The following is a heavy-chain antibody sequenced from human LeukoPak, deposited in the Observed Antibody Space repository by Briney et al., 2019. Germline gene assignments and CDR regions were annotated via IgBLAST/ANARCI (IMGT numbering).Heavy chain of an antibody. CDR3: AKAQHGCTNSPFDY. CDR2: ISGSATEP. Sequence: GGSLRLSCAASGFRFNNYAMSWVRQAPGKGLEWVSSISGSATEPHYADSVGGRFTISRDNSRNTLYLHMNSLRAEDTAVYYCAKAQHGCTNSPFDYWGQGTVVTVSS. V-gene: IGHV3-23*01. D-gene: IGHD2-2*01. J-gene: IGHJ4*02. CDR1: GFRFNNYA.